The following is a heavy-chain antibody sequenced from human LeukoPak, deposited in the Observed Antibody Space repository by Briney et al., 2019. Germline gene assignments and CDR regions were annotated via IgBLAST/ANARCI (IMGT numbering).Heavy chain of an antibody. CDR3: VRLSGSYFDY. CDR2: ISSRGKTI. CDR1: GFTFSSYE. Sequence: GGSLRLSCAASGFTFSSYEMNWVRQAPGKGLEWLSYISSRGKTINYADSVKGRFTISRDNARTSLYLQMNSLRDEDTAVYYCVRLSGSYFDYWGQGTLVTVSS. V-gene: IGHV3-48*03. J-gene: IGHJ4*02. D-gene: IGHD1-26*01.